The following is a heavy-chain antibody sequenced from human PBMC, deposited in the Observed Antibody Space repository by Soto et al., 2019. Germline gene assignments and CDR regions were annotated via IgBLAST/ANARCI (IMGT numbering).Heavy chain of an antibody. J-gene: IGHJ5*02. CDR3: AHARSGSYYGYWFDP. V-gene: IGHV2-5*02. D-gene: IGHD1-26*01. Sequence: QITLKESGPTLVKPTQTLTLTCTFSGFSLSTSGVGVGWIRQPPGKALEWLALIYWDDDKRYSPSLKSRLTITKDTSKNQVDLTMTDMDPVDTATYYCAHARSGSYYGYWFDPWGQGTLVTVSS. CDR2: IYWDDDK. CDR1: GFSLSTSGVG.